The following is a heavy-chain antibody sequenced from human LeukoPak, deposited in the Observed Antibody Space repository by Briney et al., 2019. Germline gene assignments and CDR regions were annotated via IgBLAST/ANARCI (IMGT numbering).Heavy chain of an antibody. J-gene: IGHJ6*02. CDR2: IKGDGSKK. Sequence: GGSLRLSCAASGFTFSGSWMSWVRQAPGKGLEWVATIKGDGSKKYYVDSVKGRFTISRDNAKNSMYLQMNSLRAEDTAVYYCARAKGMDVWGQGTTVTVSS. V-gene: IGHV3-7*01. CDR3: ARAKGMDV. CDR1: GFTFSGSW.